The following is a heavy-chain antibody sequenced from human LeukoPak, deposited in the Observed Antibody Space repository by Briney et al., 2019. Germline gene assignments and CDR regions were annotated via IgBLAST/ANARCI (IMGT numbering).Heavy chain of an antibody. CDR1: GYTFTSYY. CDR3: ARDVFGYDSRGDPDY. Sequence: ASVKVSCKASGYTFTSYYMHWVRQAPGQGLEWMGIINPSGGSTSYAQKFQGRVTMTRDTSTSTVYMELSSLRSEDTAVYYCARDVFGYDSRGDPDYWGQGTLVTVSS. D-gene: IGHD3-22*01. V-gene: IGHV1-46*01. CDR2: INPSGGST. J-gene: IGHJ4*02.